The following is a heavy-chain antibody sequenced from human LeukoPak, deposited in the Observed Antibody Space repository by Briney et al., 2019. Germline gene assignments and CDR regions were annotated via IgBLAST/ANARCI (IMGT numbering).Heavy chain of an antibody. CDR3: AGSTLWSGIFQY. CDR2: ISSDGATT. Sequence: GGSLRLSCAASGFTFSSYSMTWVRQAPGEGLQWVSYISSDGATTYYADSVKGRFIISRDNAKNSLFLQINSLRAEDKAVYYCAGSTLWSGIFQYWGQGTLVTVSS. J-gene: IGHJ1*01. D-gene: IGHD3-3*01. V-gene: IGHV3-48*04. CDR1: GFTFSSYS.